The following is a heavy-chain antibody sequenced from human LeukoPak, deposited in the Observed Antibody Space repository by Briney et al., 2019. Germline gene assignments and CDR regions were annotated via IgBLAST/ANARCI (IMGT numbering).Heavy chain of an antibody. CDR2: IKQAGSEK. Sequence: GGSLRLSCAASGFTFSNYWMSWVRQAPGKGLEWVANIKQAGSEKYYLDSVKGRFTISRDNAKTSLYLQMNSLRAEDTAVYYCARAVEPTVPTGAFDIWGQGTMVTVSS. J-gene: IGHJ3*02. CDR1: GFTFSNYW. V-gene: IGHV3-7*03. CDR3: ARAVEPTVPTGAFDI. D-gene: IGHD4-17*01.